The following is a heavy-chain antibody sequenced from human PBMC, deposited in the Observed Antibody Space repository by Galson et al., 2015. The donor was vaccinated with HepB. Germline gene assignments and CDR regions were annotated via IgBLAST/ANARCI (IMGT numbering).Heavy chain of an antibody. CDR1: GYTFTSYG. D-gene: IGHD6-19*01. V-gene: IGHV1-18*01. J-gene: IGHJ4*02. Sequence: SVKVSCKASGYTFTSYGINWVRQAPGQGLEWMGWISAYNGNTNYAQKLQGRVTMTTDTSTSTAYMELRSLRSDDTAVYYCARRPGIAVVRGAFDYWGQGTLVTVSS. CDR3: ARRPGIAVVRGAFDY. CDR2: ISAYNGNT.